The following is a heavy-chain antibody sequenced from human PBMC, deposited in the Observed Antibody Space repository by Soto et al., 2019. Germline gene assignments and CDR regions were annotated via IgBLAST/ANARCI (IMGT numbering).Heavy chain of an antibody. J-gene: IGHJ3*02. CDR1: GFTFSSYA. D-gene: IGHD3-10*01. V-gene: IGHV3-30*04. Sequence: GGSLRLSCAASGFTFSSYAMHWVRQAPGKGLEWVAVISYDGSNKYYADSVKGRFTISRDNSKNTLYLQMNSLRAEDTAVDYRARFISGNGGSGFVAFDIWGQGTMVTVSS. CDR3: ARFISGNGGSGFVAFDI. CDR2: ISYDGSNK.